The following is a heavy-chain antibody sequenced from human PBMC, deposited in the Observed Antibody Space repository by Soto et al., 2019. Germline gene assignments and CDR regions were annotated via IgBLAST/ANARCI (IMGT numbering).Heavy chain of an antibody. CDR3: ASYGQTTVTLDY. CDR1: GGSISSSSYY. Sequence: SETLSLTCTVSGGSISSSSYYWGWIRQPPGKGLEWIGSIYYSGSTYYNPSLKSRVTISVDTSKNQFSLKLSSVTAADTAVYYCASYGQTTVTLDYWGQGTLVTVSS. V-gene: IGHV4-39*01. J-gene: IGHJ4*02. D-gene: IGHD4-17*01. CDR2: IYYSGST.